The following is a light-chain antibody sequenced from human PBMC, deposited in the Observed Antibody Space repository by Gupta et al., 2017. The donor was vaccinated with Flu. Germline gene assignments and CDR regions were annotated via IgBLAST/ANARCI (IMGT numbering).Light chain of an antibody. CDR2: EVS. J-gene: IGLJ2*01. Sequence: QSALTQPAPVSGSLRQSLIITWTGSGSEVGAYIYVSWYQQRPEKAHNLMIFEVSNRTAGVYNRFSGSKSGNTASMTISGLQAEDEADYYCSSYTISNTVVFGGGTKLTVL. CDR3: SSYTISNTVV. V-gene: IGLV2-14*01. CDR1: GSEVGAYIY.